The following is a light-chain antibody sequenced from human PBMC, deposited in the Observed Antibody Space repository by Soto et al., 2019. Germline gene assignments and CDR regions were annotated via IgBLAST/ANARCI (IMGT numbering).Light chain of an antibody. CDR1: QSVGSN. CDR2: GSS. V-gene: IGKV3-15*01. CDR3: QQYNNWPPLT. J-gene: IGKJ4*01. Sequence: EIVMTQSPATLSVSPGERATLSCRASQSVGSNLAWYQQRPGQAPRLLIYGSSTRATGIPARFGGSGSGTEFTLTISSLQSEDFAVYYCQQYNNWPPLTFGGGTKVDIK.